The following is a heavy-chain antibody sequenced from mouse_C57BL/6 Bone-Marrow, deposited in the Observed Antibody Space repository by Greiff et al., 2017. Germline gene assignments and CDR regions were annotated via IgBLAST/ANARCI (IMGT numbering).Heavy chain of an antibody. CDR2: IDPEDGDT. CDR3: TTMVTTGAMDY. Sequence: VQLQQSGAELVRPGASVKLSCTASGFNIKDYYMHWVKQRPEQGLEWIGRIDPEDGDTEYAPKFQGKATMTAGTSSNTAYLQLSSLTSEDTAVYYCTTMVTTGAMDYWGQGTSVTVSS. J-gene: IGHJ4*01. CDR1: GFNIKDYY. D-gene: IGHD2-2*01. V-gene: IGHV14-1*01.